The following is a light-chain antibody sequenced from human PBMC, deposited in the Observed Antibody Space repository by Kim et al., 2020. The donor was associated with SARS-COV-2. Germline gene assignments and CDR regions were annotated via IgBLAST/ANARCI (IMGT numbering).Light chain of an antibody. CDR1: SNDIGAYNL. V-gene: IGLV2-23*02. CDR2: EVN. Sequence: QSALTQPASVSGSPGQSITFSCSGTSNDIGAYNLVSWYQQHPGKAPKLMIYEVNKRPSGVSNRFSGSKSGNTASLTISGLQAEDEADYYCYSYTDSGTTYVFGPGTQLTVL. J-gene: IGLJ1*01. CDR3: YSYTDSGTTYV.